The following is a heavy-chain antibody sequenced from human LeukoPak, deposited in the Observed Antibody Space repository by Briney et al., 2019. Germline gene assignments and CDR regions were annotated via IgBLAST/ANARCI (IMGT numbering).Heavy chain of an antibody. V-gene: IGHV3-21*01. CDR3: ARDGYRYYDSSGYYYFDY. Sequence: GGPLRLSCAASALTFSGSTMNWAPQAPGKGLESVSPISSSSSYVYYADSLKGRFTISRDNAKNSLYLQMNSLRVEDTAVYYCARDGYRYYDSSGYYYFDYWGQGTLVTVSS. D-gene: IGHD3-22*01. J-gene: IGHJ4*02. CDR2: ISSSSSYV. CDR1: ALTFSGST.